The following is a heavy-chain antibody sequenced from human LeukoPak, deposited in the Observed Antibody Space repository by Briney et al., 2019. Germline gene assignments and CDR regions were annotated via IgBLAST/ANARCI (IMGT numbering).Heavy chain of an antibody. V-gene: IGHV3-23*01. CDR3: AKGAGSGSYPLYKLYYFDY. CDR1: GFTFSSYA. J-gene: IGHJ4*02. D-gene: IGHD3-10*01. CDR2: ISGSGGST. Sequence: GGSLRLSCAPSGFTFSSYAMSWVRQAPGKGLEWVSAISGSGGSTYYADSVKGRFTISRDNSKNTLYLQMNSLRAEDTAVYYCAKGAGSGSYPLYKLYYFDYWGQGTLVTVSS.